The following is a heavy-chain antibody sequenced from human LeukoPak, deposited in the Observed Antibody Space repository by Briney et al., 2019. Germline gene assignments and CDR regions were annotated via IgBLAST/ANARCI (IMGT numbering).Heavy chain of an antibody. CDR2: IYYSGST. V-gene: IGHV4-31*03. Sequence: SSETLSLTCTVSGGSISSGGYYWSWIRQHPGKGLEWIGYIYYSGSTYYNPSLKSRVTISVDTSKNQFSLKLSSVTAADTAVYYCAREYGDYITYWGQGTLVTVSS. J-gene: IGHJ4*02. CDR1: GGSISSGGYY. D-gene: IGHD4-17*01. CDR3: AREYGDYITY.